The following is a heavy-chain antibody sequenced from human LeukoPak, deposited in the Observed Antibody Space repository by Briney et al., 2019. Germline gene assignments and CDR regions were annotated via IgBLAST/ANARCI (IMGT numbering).Heavy chain of an antibody. CDR3: ARGRYYDSSGYPTEDY. CDR2: ISINGGST. CDR1: GFTFSSYA. D-gene: IGHD3-22*01. V-gene: IGHV3-64*01. J-gene: IGHJ4*02. Sequence: GGSLRLSCAASGFTFSSYAMHWVRQAPGKGLEYVSAISINGGSTYYANSVKGRFTISRDNSKNTLYLQMNNLRPEDTAVYYCARGRYYDSSGYPTEDYWGQGTLVTVSS.